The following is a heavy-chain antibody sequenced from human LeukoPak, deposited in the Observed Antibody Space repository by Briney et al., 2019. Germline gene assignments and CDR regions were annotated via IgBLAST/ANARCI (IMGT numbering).Heavy chain of an antibody. V-gene: IGHV4-61*01. CDR2: IHYSVST. J-gene: IGHJ4*02. Sequence: SETLSLTCTVSGGSVSGRNYYCSWIRQSPGRGLEWIGYIHYSVSTVYNPSLKRRLSISIDTSTNQFSLNLSSATAADTAVYYCTRTGSTGGYWGQGTLVTVSS. CDR3: TRTGSTGGY. D-gene: IGHD1-7*01. CDR1: GGSVSGRNYY.